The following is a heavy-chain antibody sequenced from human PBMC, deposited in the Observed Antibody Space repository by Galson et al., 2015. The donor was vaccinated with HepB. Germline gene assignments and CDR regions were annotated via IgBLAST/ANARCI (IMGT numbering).Heavy chain of an antibody. CDR1: GFTFSSYA. Sequence: SLRLSCAASGFTFSSYAMSWVRQAPGKGLEWVSAISGSGGSTYYADSVKGRFTISRDNSKNTLYLQMNSLRAEDTAVYYCAKVVGRYYYDSSGGAFDIWGQGTMVTVSS. CDR2: ISGSGGST. V-gene: IGHV3-23*01. CDR3: AKVVGRYYYDSSGGAFDI. J-gene: IGHJ3*02. D-gene: IGHD3-22*01.